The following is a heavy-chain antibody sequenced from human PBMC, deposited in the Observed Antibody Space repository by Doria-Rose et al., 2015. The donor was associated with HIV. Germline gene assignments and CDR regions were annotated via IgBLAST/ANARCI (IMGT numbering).Heavy chain of an antibody. CDR2: IYPSGTT. V-gene: IGHV4-59*01. CDR1: GGSISSYY. J-gene: IGHJ6*03. CDR3: ASSYSRSWPYYYCMDV. D-gene: IGHD6-13*01. Sequence: QVQLQESGPGLVKASETLSLTCTVSGGSISSYYWTWIRQPPGKGLEWIGYIYPSGTTNYNPSLKSRVTMSVDASKNKFSLRQRSVTAADTAVYYCASSYSRSWPYYYCMDVWGKGTTVSVSS.